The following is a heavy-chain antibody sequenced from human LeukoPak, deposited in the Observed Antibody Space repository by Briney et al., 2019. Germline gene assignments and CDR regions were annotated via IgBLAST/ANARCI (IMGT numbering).Heavy chain of an antibody. Sequence: GGSLRLSCAASGFTFSSYAMSWVRQAPGKGLEWVSGVSGSGDSTYYADSVKGRFTISRDNSKNTLYLQMNSLRAEDTAVYDCAKESIRWQPQSDYFDYWGQGTRVTVSS. CDR3: AKESIRWQPQSDYFDY. CDR1: GFTFSSYA. D-gene: IGHD4-23*01. CDR2: VSGSGDST. J-gene: IGHJ4*02. V-gene: IGHV3-23*01.